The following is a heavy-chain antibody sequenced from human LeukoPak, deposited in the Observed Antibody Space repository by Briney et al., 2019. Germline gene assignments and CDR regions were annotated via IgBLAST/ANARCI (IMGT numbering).Heavy chain of an antibody. Sequence: PGGSLRLSCAASGFTFDDYAMHWVRQAPGKGLEWVPGISWNSGSIGYADSVKGRFTISRDNAKNSLYLQMNSLRAEDTALYYCAKDIGDTAMVYYFDYWGQGTLVTVSS. CDR1: GFTFDDYA. CDR3: AKDIGDTAMVYYFDY. J-gene: IGHJ4*02. CDR2: ISWNSGSI. V-gene: IGHV3-9*01. D-gene: IGHD5-18*01.